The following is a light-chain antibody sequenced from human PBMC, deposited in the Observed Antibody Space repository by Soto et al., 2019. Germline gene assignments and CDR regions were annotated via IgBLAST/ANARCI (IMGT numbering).Light chain of an antibody. Sequence: EIVLAHSPGTVSLSPVEIATLSCRASQSVSNNYLAWYQQKPGQAPRLLIYGASNRATGIPDRFSGSGSGTEFTLTISSLQSEDFAVYYCQQYGDARWTCGQGTKVDIK. J-gene: IGKJ1*01. CDR1: QSVSNNY. V-gene: IGKV3-20*01. CDR3: QQYGDARWT. CDR2: GAS.